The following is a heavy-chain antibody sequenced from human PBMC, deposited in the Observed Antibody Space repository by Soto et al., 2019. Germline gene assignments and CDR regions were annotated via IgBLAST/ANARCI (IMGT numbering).Heavy chain of an antibody. CDR3: ATPRPLLRWEEYFQH. Sequence: ASVKVSCKVSGYTLTELSMHWVRQAPGKGLEWMGGFDPEDGETIYAQKFQGRVTMTEDTSTDTAYMELSSLRSEDTAVYYCATPRPLLRWEEYFQHWGQGTLVTVSS. J-gene: IGHJ1*01. CDR2: FDPEDGET. V-gene: IGHV1-24*01. D-gene: IGHD3-3*01. CDR1: GYTLTELS.